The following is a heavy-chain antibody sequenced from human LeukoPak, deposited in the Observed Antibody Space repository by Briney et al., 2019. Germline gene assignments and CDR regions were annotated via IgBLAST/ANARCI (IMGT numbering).Heavy chain of an antibody. Sequence: PGGSLRLSCAASGFTFSSYGMHWVRQAPGKGLEWVAVISYDGSNKYYADSVKGRFTISRDNSKNTLYLQMNSLRAEDTAVYYCATDSSSWYADYWGQGTLVTVSS. D-gene: IGHD6-13*01. V-gene: IGHV3-30*03. J-gene: IGHJ4*02. CDR3: ATDSSSWYADY. CDR1: GFTFSSYG. CDR2: ISYDGSNK.